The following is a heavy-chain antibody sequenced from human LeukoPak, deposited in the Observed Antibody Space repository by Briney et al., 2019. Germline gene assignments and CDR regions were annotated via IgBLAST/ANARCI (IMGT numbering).Heavy chain of an antibody. D-gene: IGHD3-22*01. CDR2: INPNSGGT. Sequence: GASVKVSCKASGYTFTGYYMHWVRQAPGQGLEWMGWINPNSGGTSYAQKFQGRVTMTRDTSISTAYMELSRLRSDDTAVYYCARVGLPLYYYDSSGYYPPGNWFDPWGQGTLVTVSS. V-gene: IGHV1-2*02. J-gene: IGHJ5*02. CDR3: ARVGLPLYYYDSSGYYPPGNWFDP. CDR1: GYTFTGYY.